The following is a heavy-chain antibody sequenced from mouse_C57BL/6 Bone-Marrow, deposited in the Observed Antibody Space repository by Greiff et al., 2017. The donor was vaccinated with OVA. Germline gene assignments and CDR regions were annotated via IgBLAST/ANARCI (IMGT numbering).Heavy chain of an antibody. J-gene: IGHJ3*01. CDR3: TRFYYGNYFAY. CDR1: GYTFTDYE. V-gene: IGHV1-15*01. Sequence: QVQLKQSGAELVRPGASVTLSCKASGYTFTDYEMHWVKQTPVHGLEWIGAIDPETGGTAYNQKFKGKAILTADKSSSTAYMELRSLTSEDSAVCYCTRFYYGNYFAYWGQGTLVTVSA. CDR2: IDPETGGT. D-gene: IGHD2-1*01.